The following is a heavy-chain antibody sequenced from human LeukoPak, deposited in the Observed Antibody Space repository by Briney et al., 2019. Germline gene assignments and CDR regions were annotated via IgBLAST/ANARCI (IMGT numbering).Heavy chain of an antibody. CDR3: AKEYSDYDFDY. V-gene: IGHV3-23*01. CDR2: TSGSGVNS. Sequence: GGSLRLSCAASGFTLRSYDMSWVRQAPGKGLEWVAATSGSGVNSYYADSVRGRFTISRDNSQNTLYLQMDSLRAEDTALYYCAKEYSDYDFDYWGQGTLVTVSS. D-gene: IGHD5-12*01. J-gene: IGHJ4*02. CDR1: GFTLRSYD.